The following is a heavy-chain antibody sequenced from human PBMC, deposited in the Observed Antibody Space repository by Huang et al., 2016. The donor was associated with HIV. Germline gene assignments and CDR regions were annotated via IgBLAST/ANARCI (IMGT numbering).Heavy chain of an antibody. CDR2: INPKRGGT. Sequence: SCKASGYTFTDSNIHWVRQAPGQGLEWTGWINPKRGGTIYAQRFQGRITMTRDTTISTVHMDLRRIQSDDTAVYFCARDWSFGSSTSPADWGQGTLVTVSS. CDR1: GYTFTDSN. J-gene: IGHJ4*02. D-gene: IGHD6-6*01. V-gene: IGHV1-2*02. CDR3: ARDWSFGSSTSPAD.